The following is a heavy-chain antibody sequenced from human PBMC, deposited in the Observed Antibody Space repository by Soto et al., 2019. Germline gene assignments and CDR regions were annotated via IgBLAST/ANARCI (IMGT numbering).Heavy chain of an antibody. V-gene: IGHV1-2*04. CDR1: GYSFTGYF. J-gene: IGHJ6*02. D-gene: IGHD6-13*01. CDR2: INPNSGGT. Sequence: QVQLVQSGAEVKKPGASVKVSCKASGYSFTGYFMHWVRQAPGQGLEWMGWINPNSGGTNYAQKVQDWVTMTRDTSISTAYMELSRLSSDDTAVYYCARDGGAAALATYGMDVWGQGTTVTVSS. CDR3: ARDGGAAALATYGMDV.